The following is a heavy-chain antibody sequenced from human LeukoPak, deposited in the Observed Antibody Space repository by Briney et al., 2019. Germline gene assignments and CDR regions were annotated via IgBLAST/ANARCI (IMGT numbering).Heavy chain of an antibody. CDR3: AKGLRDADLFAEVTDYHYYYGLDV. CDR2: MSYDGGNK. V-gene: IGHV3-30*18. CDR1: GFTFSSYA. D-gene: IGHD4/OR15-4a*01. J-gene: IGHJ6*02. Sequence: GGSLRLSCAASGFTFSSYAMHWVRQAPGKGLEWVALMSYDGGNKFYADSVKGRFAISRDNSKNTLYLQMNSLRPEDTAVYYYAKGLRDADLFAEVTDYHYYYGLDVWGQGTTVTVSS.